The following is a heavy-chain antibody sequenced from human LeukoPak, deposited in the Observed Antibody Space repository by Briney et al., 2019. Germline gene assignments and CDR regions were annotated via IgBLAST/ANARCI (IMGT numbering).Heavy chain of an antibody. CDR2: IYYSGNT. J-gene: IGHJ6*03. D-gene: IGHD3/OR15-3a*01. CDR1: GVSINNYY. CDR3: ARASRGFGLGMDV. V-gene: IGHV4-59*01. Sequence: SETLSLTCTVSGVSINNYYWSWIRQPPGKGLEWIGYIYYSGNTNYNPSLKSRVTIAVDTSKNQFSLKLSSMNAADTAMYYCARASRGFGLGMDVWGKGTTVTVSS.